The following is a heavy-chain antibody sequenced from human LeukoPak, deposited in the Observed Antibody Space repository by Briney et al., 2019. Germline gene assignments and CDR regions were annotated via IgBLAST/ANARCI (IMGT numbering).Heavy chain of an antibody. J-gene: IGHJ6*03. CDR1: GYTFTSYD. V-gene: IGHV1-8*01. D-gene: IGHD2-15*01. CDR2: MNPNSGNT. CDR3: ANGRARRTRADYYYYYYMDV. Sequence: ASVKVSCKASGYTFTSYDINWVRQATGQGLEWMGWMNPNSGNTGYAQKFQGRVTMTRNTSISTAYMELSSLRAEDTALYYCANGRARRTRADYYYYYYMDVWGKGTTVTVSS.